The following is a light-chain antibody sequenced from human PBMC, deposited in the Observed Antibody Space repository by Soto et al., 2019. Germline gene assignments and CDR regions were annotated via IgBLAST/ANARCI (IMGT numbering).Light chain of an antibody. J-gene: IGKJ3*01. CDR3: QQFYNTPFT. CDR2: WAS. Sequence: DIVMTQSPDSLAVSLGERATINCKSSQSVFYSSNNKNYLAWYQQNPGQPPKLLIYWASTRESGVPDRFSGSGSGTDFTLTISSLQAEDVAVYYCQQFYNTPFTFGPGTKVDIK. V-gene: IGKV4-1*01. CDR1: QSVFYSSNNKNY.